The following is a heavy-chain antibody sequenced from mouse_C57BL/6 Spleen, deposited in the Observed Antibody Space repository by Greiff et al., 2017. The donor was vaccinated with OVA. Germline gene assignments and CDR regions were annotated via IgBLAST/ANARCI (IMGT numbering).Heavy chain of an antibody. CDR3: AREGDYGSLAY. Sequence: QVQLQQSGAELVKPGASVKLSCKASGYTFTSYWMHWVKQRPGQGLEWIGMIHPNSGSTNYNEKFKSKATLTVDKSSSTAYMQLSSLTSEDSAVYYCAREGDYGSLAYWGQGTLVTVSA. V-gene: IGHV1-64*01. D-gene: IGHD2-4*01. J-gene: IGHJ3*01. CDR2: IHPNSGST. CDR1: GYTFTSYW.